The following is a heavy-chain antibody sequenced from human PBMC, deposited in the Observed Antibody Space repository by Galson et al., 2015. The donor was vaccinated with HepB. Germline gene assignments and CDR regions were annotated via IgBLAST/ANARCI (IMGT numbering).Heavy chain of an antibody. D-gene: IGHD3-16*02. CDR1: GYTFTSYA. CDR2: INAGNGNT. J-gene: IGHJ3*02. CDR3: ARGLSVTFGGVIVDGGAFDI. Sequence: SVKVSCKASGYTFTSYAMHWVRQAPGQRLEWMGWINAGNGNTKYSQKFQGRVTITRDTSASTAYMELSSLRSEDTAVYYCARGLSVTFGGVIVDGGAFDIWGQGTMVTVSS. V-gene: IGHV1-3*01.